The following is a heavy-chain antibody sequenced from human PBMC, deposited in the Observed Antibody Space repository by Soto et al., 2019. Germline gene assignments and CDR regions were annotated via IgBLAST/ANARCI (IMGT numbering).Heavy chain of an antibody. CDR2: MSPYNGHT. J-gene: IGHJ5*01. V-gene: IGHV1-18*01. CDR1: GYPFTVFG. D-gene: IGHD3-10*01. Sequence: QVQLMQSGPEVKKPGASVKVSRKASGYPFTVFGISWVRQAPGQGLEWMGWMSPYNGHTNYAQKLQGRVTMTPDTSTSTAYMELRSLRSDDTAVYYCARDPGGARGFDFWGQGTLVTVSS. CDR3: ARDPGGARGFDF.